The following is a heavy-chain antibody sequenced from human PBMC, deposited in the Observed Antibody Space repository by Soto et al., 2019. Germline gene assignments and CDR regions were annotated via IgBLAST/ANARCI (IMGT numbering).Heavy chain of an antibody. CDR1: GYTFTSYY. J-gene: IGHJ4*02. Sequence: ASVKVSCKASGYTFTSYYMHWVRQAPGQGLEWMGIINPSGGSTSYAQKFQGRVTMTRDTSTSTVYMELSSLRSEDTAVYYCARDKTRSYYYDSSGPPPDGYFDYWGRGTLVTVSS. V-gene: IGHV1-46*01. CDR2: INPSGGST. CDR3: ARDKTRSYYYDSSGPPPDGYFDY. D-gene: IGHD3-22*01.